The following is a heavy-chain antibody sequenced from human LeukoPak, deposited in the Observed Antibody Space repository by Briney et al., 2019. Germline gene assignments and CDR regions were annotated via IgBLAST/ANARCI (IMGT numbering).Heavy chain of an antibody. D-gene: IGHD3-22*01. CDR1: GGSIGSGGYY. Sequence: SETLSLTCTVSGGSIGSGGYYWSWIRQHPGKGLEWIGYIYYSGSTYYNPSLKSRVTISVDTSKNQFSLKLSSVTAADTAVYYCARGHSSGYYVVYWGQGTLVTVSS. CDR3: ARGHSSGYYVVY. CDR2: IYYSGST. J-gene: IGHJ4*02. V-gene: IGHV4-31*03.